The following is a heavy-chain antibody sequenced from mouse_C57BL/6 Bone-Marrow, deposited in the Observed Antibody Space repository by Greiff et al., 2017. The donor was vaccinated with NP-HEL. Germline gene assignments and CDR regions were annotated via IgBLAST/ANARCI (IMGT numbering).Heavy chain of an antibody. J-gene: IGHJ4*01. CDR1: GYTFTDYY. Sequence: VQLQQSGPVLVKPGASVKMSCKASGYTFTDYYMNWVKQSHGKSLEWIGVINPYNGGTSYNQKFKGKATLTVDKSSSTAYMELNSLTSEDSAVYYCARYTPLRYYAMDDWGQGTSVTVSS. CDR2: INPYNGGT. CDR3: ARYTPLRYYAMDD. V-gene: IGHV1-19*01. D-gene: IGHD1-1*01.